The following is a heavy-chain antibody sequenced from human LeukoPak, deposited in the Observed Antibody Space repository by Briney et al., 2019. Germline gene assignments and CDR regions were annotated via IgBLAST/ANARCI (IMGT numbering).Heavy chain of an antibody. CDR3: TTGATYYYDSSGYRWDY. J-gene: IGHJ4*02. CDR1: GFTFSNAW. D-gene: IGHD3-22*01. V-gene: IGHV3-15*01. Sequence: GGFLRLSCAASGFTFSNAWMSWVRQAPGKGLEWVGRIKSKTDGGTTDYAAPVEGRFTISRDDSKNTLYLQMNSLKTEDTAVYYCTTGATYYYDSSGYRWDYWGQGTLVTVSS. CDR2: IKSKTDGGTT.